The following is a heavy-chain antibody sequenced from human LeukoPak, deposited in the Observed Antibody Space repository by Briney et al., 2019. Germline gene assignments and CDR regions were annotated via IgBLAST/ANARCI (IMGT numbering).Heavy chain of an antibody. Sequence: SGGSLRLSCTASGFTFSSYSMNWVRQAPGKGLEWVSSISSSSSYIYYADSVKGRFTISRDNAKNSLYLQMNSLRAEDTAVYYCARDPSITIFGPNQFDPWGQGTLVTVSS. V-gene: IGHV3-21*01. D-gene: IGHD3-3*01. CDR3: ARDPSITIFGPNQFDP. CDR2: ISSSSSYI. J-gene: IGHJ5*02. CDR1: GFTFSSYS.